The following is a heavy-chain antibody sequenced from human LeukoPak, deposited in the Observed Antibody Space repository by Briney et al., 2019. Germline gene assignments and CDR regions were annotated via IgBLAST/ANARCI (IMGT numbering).Heavy chain of an antibody. CDR2: IGVSGANT. CDR1: GFTFSTYA. D-gene: IGHD1-26*01. CDR3: AKDRVDREPGHDALHI. Sequence: GGSLRLSCAASGFTFSTYAMSWVRQAPGKGLEWVSSIGVSGANTYYAQSVKGRFTISRDNSKNTLYLEMNSLRAGDTAVYFCAKDRVDREPGHDALHIWGQGTMVTVSS. J-gene: IGHJ3*02. V-gene: IGHV3-23*01.